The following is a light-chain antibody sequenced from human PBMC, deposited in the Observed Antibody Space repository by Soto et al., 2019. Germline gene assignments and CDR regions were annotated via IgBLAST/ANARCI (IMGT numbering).Light chain of an antibody. V-gene: IGKV4-1*01. CDR3: QLYYSTPLT. Sequence: DIVMTQSPDSLAVSLGERATINCKSSQSVLSSSNNQNYLAWYRKKPGQPPKLLIYWASTRESGVPDRLSGSGSGTDFTLTISSLQAEDVVVYYCQLYYSTPLTFGPGTRVAIK. J-gene: IGKJ3*01. CDR1: QSVLSSSNNQNY. CDR2: WAS.